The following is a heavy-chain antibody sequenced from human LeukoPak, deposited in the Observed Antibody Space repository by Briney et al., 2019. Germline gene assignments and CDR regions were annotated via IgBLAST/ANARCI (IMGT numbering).Heavy chain of an antibody. J-gene: IGHJ3*02. Sequence: GRSLRLSCAASGFNFSSYGMSWVRQAPGKGLEWVANIKEDGSEKYYVDSVKGRFTISRDNAKNSLYLQMNSLRAEDTAVYYCARERGDYGDYYAFDIWGQGTMVTVSS. CDR2: IKEDGSEK. CDR3: ARERGDYGDYYAFDI. CDR1: GFNFSSYG. V-gene: IGHV3-7*01. D-gene: IGHD4-17*01.